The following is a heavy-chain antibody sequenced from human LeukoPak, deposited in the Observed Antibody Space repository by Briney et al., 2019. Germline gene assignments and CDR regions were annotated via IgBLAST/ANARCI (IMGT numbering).Heavy chain of an antibody. D-gene: IGHD2-2*01. V-gene: IGHV1-69*06. Sequence: GASVKVSCKASGYTFTSYGTSWVRQAPGQGLEWMGGIIPIFGTANYAQKFQGRVTITADKSTSTAYMELSSLRSEDTAVYYCARNPSITHYYYYYMDVWGKGTTVTVSS. CDR3: ARNPSITHYYYYYMDV. J-gene: IGHJ6*03. CDR1: GYTFTSYG. CDR2: IIPIFGTA.